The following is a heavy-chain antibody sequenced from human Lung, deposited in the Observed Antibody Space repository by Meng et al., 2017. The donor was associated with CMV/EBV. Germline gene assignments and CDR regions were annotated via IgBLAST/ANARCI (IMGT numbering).Heavy chain of an antibody. CDR3: ARGPHKNRYGGNSPRGYYYGMDV. CDR1: GESFSGYY. D-gene: IGHD4-23*01. V-gene: IGHV4-34*01. CDR2: INHSGST. Sequence: GSLRLSXAVYGESFSGYYWTWIRQPPGKGLEWIGEINHSGSTNYNPSLKSRVTVSVDTSKKQFSLKLSSVTAADTALYYCARGPHKNRYGGNSPRGYYYGMDVWGQGTTVTVSS. J-gene: IGHJ6*01.